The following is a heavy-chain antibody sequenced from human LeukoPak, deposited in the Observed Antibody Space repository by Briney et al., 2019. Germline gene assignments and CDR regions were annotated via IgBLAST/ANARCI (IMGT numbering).Heavy chain of an antibody. Sequence: SETLSLTCAVYGGSFSGYYWSWIRQPPGKGLEWIGEINHSGSTNYNPSLKSRVTISVDTSKNQFSLKMSSVTAADTAVYYCTRAPPYGSGWSKGVLDYWGQGTLVTVSS. V-gene: IGHV4-34*01. CDR3: TRAPPYGSGWSKGVLDY. CDR2: INHSGST. J-gene: IGHJ4*02. D-gene: IGHD6-19*01. CDR1: GGSFSGYY.